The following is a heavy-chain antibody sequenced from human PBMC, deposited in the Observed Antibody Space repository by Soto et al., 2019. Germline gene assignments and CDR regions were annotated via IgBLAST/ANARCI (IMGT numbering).Heavy chain of an antibody. D-gene: IGHD2-15*01. CDR2: IYPGDSDT. CDR1: GYSFTSYW. CDR3: ARHCSGGSCYDDAFDI. V-gene: IGHV5-51*01. Sequence: GESPKISCKGSGYSFTSYWIGWLRQMPGKGLEWMGIIYPGDSDTRYSPSFQGQVTISADKSISTAYLQWSSLKASDTAMYYCARHCSGGSCYDDAFDIWGQGTMVTVSS. J-gene: IGHJ3*02.